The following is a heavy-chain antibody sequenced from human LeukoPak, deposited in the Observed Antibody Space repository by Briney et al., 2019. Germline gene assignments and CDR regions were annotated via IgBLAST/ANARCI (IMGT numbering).Heavy chain of an antibody. D-gene: IGHD3-9*01. Sequence: ASVKVSCKASGYTFTSYGISWVRQAPGQGLEWMGWISAYNCNTNYAQKLQGRVTMTTDTSTSTAYMELRSLRSDDTAVYYCARWYYDILTGYYALYYFDYWGQGTLVTVSS. CDR2: ISAYNCNT. CDR1: GYTFTSYG. V-gene: IGHV1-18*04. J-gene: IGHJ4*02. CDR3: ARWYYDILTGYYALYYFDY.